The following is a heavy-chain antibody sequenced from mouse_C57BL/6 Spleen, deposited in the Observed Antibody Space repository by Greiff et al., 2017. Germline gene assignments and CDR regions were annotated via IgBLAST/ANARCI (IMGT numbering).Heavy chain of an antibody. Sequence: EVHLVESGGGLVKPGGSLKLSCAASGFTFSDYGMHWVRQAPEKGLEWVAYISSGSSTIYYADTVKGRFTIARDNAKNTLFLQMTSLRSEDTAMYYCAREGDYYGSSTYFDYWGQGTTLTVSS. CDR3: AREGDYYGSSTYFDY. J-gene: IGHJ2*01. CDR1: GFTFSDYG. V-gene: IGHV5-17*01. D-gene: IGHD1-1*01. CDR2: ISSGSSTI.